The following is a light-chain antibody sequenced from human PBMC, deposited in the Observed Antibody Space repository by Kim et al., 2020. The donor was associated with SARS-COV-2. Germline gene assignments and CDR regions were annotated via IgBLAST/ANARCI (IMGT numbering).Light chain of an antibody. Sequence: DIQMTQSPSTLSAFVGNRATITCRASQSVDSWLAWYQQKPGKAPKLLIYQASKLASGVPSRFSGSGSGTDFTLTISNLQPDDSAIYYCKQYETYWTFGPGTKVDIK. CDR2: QAS. J-gene: IGKJ1*01. CDR3: KQYETYWT. CDR1: QSVDSW. V-gene: IGKV1-5*03.